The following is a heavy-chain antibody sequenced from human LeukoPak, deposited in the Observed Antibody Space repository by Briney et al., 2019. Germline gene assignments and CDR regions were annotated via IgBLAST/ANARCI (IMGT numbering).Heavy chain of an antibody. CDR3: AELGITMIGGV. V-gene: IGHV3-74*01. CDR1: GFTFSSYW. J-gene: IGHJ6*04. CDR2: VNSDGSST. D-gene: IGHD3-10*02. Sequence: GGSLRLSCAAAGFTFSSYWMHWVRQAPGKGLVWVSRVNSDGSSTSYADSVKGRFTISRDNAKNTLYLQMNSLRAEDTAVYYCAELGITMIGGVWGKGTTVTISS.